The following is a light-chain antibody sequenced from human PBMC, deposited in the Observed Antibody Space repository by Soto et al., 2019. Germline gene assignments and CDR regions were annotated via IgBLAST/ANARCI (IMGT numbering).Light chain of an antibody. J-gene: IGKJ1*01. CDR3: QQTYSYPRT. CDR2: LAS. Sequence: DIQMTQSPSSLSASVGDRVTITCRASQSISTNLNWFQQKPGKAPKLLIYLASSLQSGVPSRFSASGSGTEFTLIISRLQPEDFATDYGQQTYSYPRTFGQGTKVDVK. V-gene: IGKV1-39*01. CDR1: QSISTN.